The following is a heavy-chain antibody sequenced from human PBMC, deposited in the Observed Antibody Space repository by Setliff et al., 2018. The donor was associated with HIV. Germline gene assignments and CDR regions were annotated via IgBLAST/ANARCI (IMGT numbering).Heavy chain of an antibody. CDR1: GGTFSSYT. CDR2: IIPIFGTP. J-gene: IGHJ6*03. Sequence: ASVKVSCKASGGTFSSYTITWVRQASGQGLEWRGGIIPIFGTPNYAQKFQGRVTITADESTSTAYMELSSLRSEDTAVYYCARSAGRSGSYYNPNYGLHKKGYYYYMDVWGKGTTVTVSS. CDR3: ARSAGRSGSYYNPNYGLHKKGYYYYMDV. D-gene: IGHD3-10*01. V-gene: IGHV1-69*13.